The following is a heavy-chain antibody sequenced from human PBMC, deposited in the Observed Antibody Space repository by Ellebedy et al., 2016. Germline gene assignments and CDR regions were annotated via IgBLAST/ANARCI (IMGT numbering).Heavy chain of an antibody. CDR1: GFTFSSYA. CDR3: ARDRGSGWYYWFDP. V-gene: IGHV3-30-3*01. Sequence: GESLKISXAASGFTFSSYAMHWVRQAPGKGLEWVAVISYDGSNKYYADSVKGRFTISRDNAKNSLYLQMNSLRAEDTAVYYCARDRGSGWYYWFDPWGQGTLVTVSS. D-gene: IGHD6-19*01. J-gene: IGHJ5*02. CDR2: ISYDGSNK.